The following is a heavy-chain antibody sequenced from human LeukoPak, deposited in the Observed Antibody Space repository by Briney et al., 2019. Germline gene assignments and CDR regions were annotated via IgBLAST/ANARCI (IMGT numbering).Heavy chain of an antibody. CDR3: ARDVRQARGPSYYMDV. D-gene: IGHD3-10*02. Sequence: GGSLRLSCAASGFTFSSYSMNWVRQAPGKGLEWVSSISSSSSYIYYADSVKGRFTISRDNAKNSLYLQMNSLRAEDTAVYYCARDVRQARGPSYYMDVWGKGTTVTVSS. CDR1: GFTFSSYS. CDR2: ISSSSSYI. J-gene: IGHJ6*03. V-gene: IGHV3-21*01.